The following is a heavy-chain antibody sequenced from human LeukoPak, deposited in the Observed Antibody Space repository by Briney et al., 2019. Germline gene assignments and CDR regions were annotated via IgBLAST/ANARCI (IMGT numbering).Heavy chain of an antibody. CDR1: GFTFSSYS. D-gene: IGHD3-16*02. V-gene: IGHV3-48*01. CDR3: ARELRDVYDYVWGSYRYGFDY. Sequence: TGGSLRLSCAASGFTFSSYSMTWVRQAPGKGLEWVSYISSSSSTIYYADSVKGRFTISRDNAKNSLYLQMNSLRAEDTAVYYCARELRDVYDYVWGSYRYGFDYWGQGTLVTVSS. CDR2: ISSSSSTI. J-gene: IGHJ4*02.